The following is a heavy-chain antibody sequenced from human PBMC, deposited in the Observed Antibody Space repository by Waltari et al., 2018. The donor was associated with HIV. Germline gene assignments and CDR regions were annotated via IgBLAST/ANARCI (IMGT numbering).Heavy chain of an antibody. V-gene: IGHV4-39*02. D-gene: IGHD3-10*01. J-gene: IGHJ6*02. CDR2: IYYSENT. Sequence: QLQLQESGPGLVKPSETLSLTCTVSGGSVSSSVYYWGWIRQPPGKGLEWIGNIYYSENTYHRPSLKRRVTISVDTSKNHFSLRVTSVTAADTAVYYCARMDYGSGTPPLDIYVMDVWGQGTTVTVSS. CDR1: GGSVSSSVYY. CDR3: ARMDYGSGTPPLDIYVMDV.